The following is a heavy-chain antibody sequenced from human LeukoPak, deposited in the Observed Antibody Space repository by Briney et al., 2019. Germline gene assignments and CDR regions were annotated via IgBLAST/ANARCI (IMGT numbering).Heavy chain of an antibody. J-gene: IGHJ4*02. V-gene: IGHV3-48*03. CDR3: ASNLFYYDSKVGGD. Sequence: GGPLRLSCAASGFTFSSYEMNWVRQAPGKGLEWVSYISSSGSTIYYADSVKGRFIISRDNAKNSLYLQMNSLRAEDTAVYYCASNLFYYDSKVGGDWGQGTLVTVSS. CDR2: ISSSGSTI. CDR1: GFTFSSYE. D-gene: IGHD3-22*01.